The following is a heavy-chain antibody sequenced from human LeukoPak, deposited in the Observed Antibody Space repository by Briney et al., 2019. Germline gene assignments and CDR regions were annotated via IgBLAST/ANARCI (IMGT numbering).Heavy chain of an antibody. V-gene: IGHV3-21*01. CDR3: ARGHSKNLRYPVDY. J-gene: IGHJ4*02. CDR2: ISSSSSYI. D-gene: IGHD1-1*01. CDR1: GFTFSSYS. Sequence: SVGSLRLSCAASGFTFSSYSMNWVRQAPGKGLEWVSSISSSSSYIYYADSVKGRFTISRDNAKNSLYLQMNSLRAEDTAVYYCARGHSKNLRYPVDYWGQGTLVTVSS.